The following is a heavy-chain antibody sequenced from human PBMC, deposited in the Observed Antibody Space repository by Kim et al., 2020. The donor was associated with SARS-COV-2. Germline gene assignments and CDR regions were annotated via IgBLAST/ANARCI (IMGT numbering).Heavy chain of an antibody. CDR1: GGSISSGSYY. V-gene: IGHV4-61*02. CDR2: IYTSGST. CDR3: ARDRYEDFWSGYPGFDH. J-gene: IGHJ4*02. D-gene: IGHD3-3*01. Sequence: SETLSLTCTVSGGSISSGSYYWSWIRQPAGKGLEWIGRIYTSGSTNYNPSLKSRVTISVDTSKNQFSLKLSSVTAADTAVYYCARDRYEDFWSGYPGFDHWGQGTLVTVSS.